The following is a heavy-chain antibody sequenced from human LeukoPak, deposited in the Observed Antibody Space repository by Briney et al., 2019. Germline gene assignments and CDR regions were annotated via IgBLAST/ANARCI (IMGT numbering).Heavy chain of an antibody. CDR3: ARGDTYCGGDCYYYGVDV. Sequence: GGSLRLSCAASGFTFSNYAMHWVRQAPGKGLEWVAVISYDGSNKYYADSVKGRFTISRDNSKNTLYLQMNSLKAEDTAVYYCARGDTYCGGDCYYYGVDVWGQGTTVTVSS. CDR2: ISYDGSNK. J-gene: IGHJ6*02. V-gene: IGHV3-30-3*01. D-gene: IGHD2-21*01. CDR1: GFTFSNYA.